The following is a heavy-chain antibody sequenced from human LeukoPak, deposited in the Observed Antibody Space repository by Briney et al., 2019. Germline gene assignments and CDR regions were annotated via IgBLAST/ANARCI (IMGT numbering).Heavy chain of an antibody. CDR2: IYYNGNT. J-gene: IGHJ4*02. CDR3: ATPVSGSYSSSWYF. CDR1: GGSISTYY. D-gene: IGHD6-13*01. Sequence: SETLSLTCTISGGSISTYYWSWIRQPPGKGLEWIGYIYYNGNTNYNPSLKSRVTISVDTSKNQFSLKLSSVTAADTAVYYCATPVSGSYSSSWYFWGQGALVTVSS. V-gene: IGHV4-59*08.